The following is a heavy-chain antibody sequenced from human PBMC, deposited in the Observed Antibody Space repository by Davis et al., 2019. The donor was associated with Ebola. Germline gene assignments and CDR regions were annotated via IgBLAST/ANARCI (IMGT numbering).Heavy chain of an antibody. V-gene: IGHV4-34*01. J-gene: IGHJ4*02. CDR3: ATGGGYDPLAPFDY. CDR1: GGSFSGYY. Sequence: SETLSLTCAVYGGSFSGYYWSWIRQPPGKGLEWIGEINHSGSPNYNPSLKSRVTMSLDTSKNQFSLILTSLTAADTAVYYCATGGGYDPLAPFDYWGQGTLVTVSA. CDR2: INHSGSP. D-gene: IGHD5-12*01.